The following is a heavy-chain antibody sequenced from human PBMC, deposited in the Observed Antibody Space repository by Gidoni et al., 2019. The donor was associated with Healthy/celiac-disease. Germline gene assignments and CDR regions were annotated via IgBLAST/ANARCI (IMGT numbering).Heavy chain of an antibody. CDR2: IYSGGST. J-gene: IGHJ4*02. Sequence: VQLVDSGGGLVQPWGSLGLLWAASGFTLSSNYMRWVRQAPGKGLEWVSVIYSGGSTYYADSVKGRFTIARHNSKNTLYLQMNSLRAEDTAVYYCASRMVAATRAFDYWGQGTLVTVSS. CDR1: GFTLSSNY. V-gene: IGHV3-53*04. D-gene: IGHD2-15*01. CDR3: ASRMVAATRAFDY.